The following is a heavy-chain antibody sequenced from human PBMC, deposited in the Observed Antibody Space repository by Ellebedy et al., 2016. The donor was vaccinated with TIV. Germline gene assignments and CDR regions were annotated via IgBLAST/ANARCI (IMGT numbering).Heavy chain of an antibody. Sequence: SETLSLXXTVSGGSISSYYWSWIRQPPGKGLEWIGYIYYSGSTNYNPSLKSRVTISVDTSKNQFSLKLSSVTAADTAVYYCARGGSGSSWGSNWFDPWGQGTLVTVSS. J-gene: IGHJ5*02. V-gene: IGHV4-59*08. CDR1: GGSISSYY. D-gene: IGHD3-10*01. CDR2: IYYSGST. CDR3: ARGGSGSSWGSNWFDP.